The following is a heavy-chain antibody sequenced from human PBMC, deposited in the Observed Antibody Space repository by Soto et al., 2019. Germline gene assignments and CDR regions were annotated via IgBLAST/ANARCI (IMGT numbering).Heavy chain of an antibody. CDR2: INAGNGNT. J-gene: IGHJ5*02. CDR1: GYTFTSYA. V-gene: IGHV1-3*01. CDR3: ARLGRFGSGSYSWFDP. Sequence: ASVKVSCKASGYTFTSYAMHWVLQAPGQRLEWMGWINAGNGNTKYSQKFQGRVTITRDTSASTAYMELSSLRSEDTAVYYCARLGRFGSGSYSWFDPWGQGTLVTVSS. D-gene: IGHD3-10*01.